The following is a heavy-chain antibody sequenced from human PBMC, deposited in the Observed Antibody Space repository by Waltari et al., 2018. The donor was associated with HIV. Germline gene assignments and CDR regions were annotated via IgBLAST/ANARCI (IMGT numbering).Heavy chain of an antibody. CDR1: AFTLSCYW. J-gene: IGHJ2*01. D-gene: IGHD2-2*02. CDR2: IKQDGSEK. CDR3: ARSYPHFDL. V-gene: IGHV3-7*01. Sequence: EVQLVESGGGLVQPGGSLRLSCAASAFTLSCYWMSWVRQAPGKGLEWVANIKQDGSEKYYVDSVKGRFTISRDNAKNSLYLQMNSLRAEDTAVYYCARSYPHFDLWGRGTLVTVSS.